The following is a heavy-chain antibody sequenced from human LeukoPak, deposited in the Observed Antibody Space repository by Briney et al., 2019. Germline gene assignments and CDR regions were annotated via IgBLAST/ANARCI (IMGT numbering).Heavy chain of an antibody. J-gene: IGHJ4*02. CDR1: GGSFSGYY. CDR2: INHSGST. CDR3: ARGGSCSSTSCYPELDY. Sequence: SETLSLTCAVYGGSFSGYYWSWIRQPPGKGLEWIGEINHSGSTNYNPSLKSRVTISVDTSKNQFSLKLSSVTAADTAVYYCARGGSCSSTSCYPELDYWGQGTLVTVSS. V-gene: IGHV4-34*01. D-gene: IGHD2-2*01.